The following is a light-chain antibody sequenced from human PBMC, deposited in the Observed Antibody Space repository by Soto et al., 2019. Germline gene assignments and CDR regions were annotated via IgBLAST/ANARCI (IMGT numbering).Light chain of an antibody. CDR2: GAS. CDR1: KSVSNN. V-gene: IGKV3-15*01. Sequence: EIVMTQSPATLSVSPGERAILSCRASKSVSNNLAWYQKKPGQAPRLLIYGASTRATGIPARFSGSGSGTEFTLSISSLQSEDFAIYYCQQYNNWPPLTFSGGTKVEIK. CDR3: QQYNNWPPLT. J-gene: IGKJ4*01.